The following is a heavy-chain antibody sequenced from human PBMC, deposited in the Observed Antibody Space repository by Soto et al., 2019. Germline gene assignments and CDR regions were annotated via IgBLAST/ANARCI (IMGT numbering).Heavy chain of an antibody. D-gene: IGHD6-19*01. J-gene: IGHJ4*02. CDR1: GFTLSSSW. Sequence: GGSLRLSCAASGFTLSSSWMSWVRQAAGKGLEWVGNVKHDGSEYYYVDPVKGRFTISRDNAKNLLFLQMNSLRAEDTAVYYFVREAQGSGRYPNSFYYWGKGTLVTVSS. CDR3: VREAQGSGRYPNSFYY. CDR2: VKHDGSEY. V-gene: IGHV3-7*01.